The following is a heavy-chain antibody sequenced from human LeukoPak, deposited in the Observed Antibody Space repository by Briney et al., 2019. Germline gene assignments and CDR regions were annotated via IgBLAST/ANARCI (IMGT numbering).Heavy chain of an antibody. CDR3: TRGNFWSGFYGMDV. V-gene: IGHV3-72*01. D-gene: IGHD3-3*01. J-gene: IGHJ6*02. CDR1: GFTFSDHY. Sequence: GGSLRLSCAASGFTFSDHYMDWVRQAPGKGLEWVSRIRTKAKSYTTEYAASVKGRFTISSDDSKNALYLQMNSLKTEDTAVYYCTRGNFWSGFYGMDVWGQGTTVIVSS. CDR2: IRTKAKSYTT.